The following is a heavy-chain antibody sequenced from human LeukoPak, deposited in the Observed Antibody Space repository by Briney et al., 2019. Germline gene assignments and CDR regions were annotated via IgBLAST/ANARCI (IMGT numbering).Heavy chain of an antibody. CDR1: GGSISSYY. D-gene: IGHD6-19*01. CDR3: ARGLREARYSGGWTYYYYGMDV. V-gene: IGHV4-59*12. J-gene: IGHJ6*02. Sequence: SETLSLTCTVSGGSISSYYWSWIRQPPGKGLEWIGYIYYSGSTNYNPSLKSRVTISVDTSKNQFSLKLSSVTAADTAVYYCARGLREARYSGGWTYYYYGMDVWGQGTTVTVSS. CDR2: IYYSGST.